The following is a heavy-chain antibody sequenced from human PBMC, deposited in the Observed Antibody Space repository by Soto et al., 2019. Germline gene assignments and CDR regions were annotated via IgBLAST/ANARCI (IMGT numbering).Heavy chain of an antibody. CDR1: GFTFTDYW. D-gene: IGHD2-21*02. CDR2: IKGDETTT. V-gene: IGHV3-74*01. J-gene: IGHJ6*02. Sequence: EVQLVESGGGLVQPGGSLRLSSAASGFTFTDYWVHWVRQPPGKGLVWVARIKGDETTTNYADSVEGRFTISRDNARNTVYLQINSLRAEDTAVYFCARGLRGAYGMDVWGQGTTVTVSS. CDR3: ARGLRGAYGMDV.